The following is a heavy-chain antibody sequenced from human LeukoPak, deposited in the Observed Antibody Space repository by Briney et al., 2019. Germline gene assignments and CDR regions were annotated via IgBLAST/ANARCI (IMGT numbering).Heavy chain of an antibody. V-gene: IGHV4-39*07. CDR2: INHSGST. CDR1: GGSISSSRDY. J-gene: IGHJ5*02. CDR3: ARGHGGTTP. Sequence: SETLSLTCTVSGGSISSSRDYWGWIRQPPGKGREWIGEINHSGSTNYNPSLKSRVTISVDTSKNQFSLKLSSVTAADTAVYYCARGHGGTTPWGQGTLVTVSS. D-gene: IGHD1-1*01.